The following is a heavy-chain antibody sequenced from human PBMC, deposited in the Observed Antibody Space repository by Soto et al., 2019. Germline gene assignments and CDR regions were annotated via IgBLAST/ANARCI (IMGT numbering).Heavy chain of an antibody. V-gene: IGHV3-23*01. D-gene: IGHD1-20*01. CDR3: AKAKNDYNWDNRPPFDY. J-gene: IGHJ4*02. CDR2: ISANDVGT. CDR1: PFTLRNYA. Sequence: PGGSLRLSCEASPFTLRNYAMTWIRQAPGKGLEWVSLISANDVGTYYAESVKTRFTISTDQSRNTVYLRMDSLRADDTAIYYCAKAKNDYNWDNRPPFDYWGQGTLVTVSS.